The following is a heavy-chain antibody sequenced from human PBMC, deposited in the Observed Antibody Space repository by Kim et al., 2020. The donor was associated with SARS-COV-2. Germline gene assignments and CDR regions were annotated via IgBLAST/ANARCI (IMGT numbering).Heavy chain of an antibody. Sequence: YYSDSVKRRFTITRDNTKNSLYLQMNSLRAEDTAVYYCARGITVVRGVSLWGQGTLVTVSS. V-gene: IGHV3-21*01. CDR3: ARGITVVRGVSL. D-gene: IGHD3-10*01. J-gene: IGHJ4*02.